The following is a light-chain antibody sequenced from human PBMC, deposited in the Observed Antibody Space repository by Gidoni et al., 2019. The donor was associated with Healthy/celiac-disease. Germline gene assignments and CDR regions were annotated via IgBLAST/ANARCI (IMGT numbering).Light chain of an antibody. Sequence: QSVLTQTTAASGTTGQRVTIPCSGSRSNIGSNYVYWYQQLPGTAPKLLSYRNNQRPSGVPDRFSGSKSGTSASLAISGLRSEDEADYYCAAWDDSLSGRVFGGGTKLTVL. CDR2: RNN. V-gene: IGLV1-47*01. CDR3: AAWDDSLSGRV. J-gene: IGLJ2*01. CDR1: RSNIGSNY.